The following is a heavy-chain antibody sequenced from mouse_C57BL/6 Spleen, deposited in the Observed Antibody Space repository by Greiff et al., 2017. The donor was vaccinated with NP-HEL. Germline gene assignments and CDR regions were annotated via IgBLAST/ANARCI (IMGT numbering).Heavy chain of an antibody. D-gene: IGHD2-4*01. J-gene: IGHJ3*01. V-gene: IGHV5-4*01. CDR2: ISDGGSYT. CDR1: GFTFSSYA. Sequence: EVMLVESGGGLVKPGGSLKLSCAASGFTFSSYAMSWVRQTPEKRLEWVATISDGGSYTYYPDNVKGRFTISRDNAKNNLYLQMSHLKSEDTAMYYCARDDYDGPFAYWGQGTLVTVSA. CDR3: ARDDYDGPFAY.